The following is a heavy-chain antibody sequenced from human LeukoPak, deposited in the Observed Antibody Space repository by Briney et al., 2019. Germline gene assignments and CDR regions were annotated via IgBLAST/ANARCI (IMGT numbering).Heavy chain of an antibody. CDR1: GGSISSYY. J-gene: IGHJ4*02. CDR2: IYYSGST. CDR3: ARGRYIVAARRVGNFDY. Sequence: PSETLSLTCTVSGGSISSYYWSWIRQPPGKGLEWIGYIYYSGSTNYNPSLKSRVTISVDTSKNQFSLKLSSVTAADTAVYYCARGRYIVAARRVGNFDYWGQGTLVTVSS. D-gene: IGHD6-6*01. V-gene: IGHV4-59*12.